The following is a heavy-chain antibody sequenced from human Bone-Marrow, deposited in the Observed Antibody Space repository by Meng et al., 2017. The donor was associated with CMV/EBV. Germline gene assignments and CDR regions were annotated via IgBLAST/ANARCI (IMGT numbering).Heavy chain of an antibody. CDR2: IYHSGST. D-gene: IGHD3-16*01. J-gene: IGHJ5*02. V-gene: IGHV4-38-2*02. CDR3: AILPGGGWVDP. Sequence: SETLSLTCTVSGYSISSGYYWGWIRQPPGKGLEWIGSIYHSGSTYYNPSLKSRVTISVDTSKNQFSLKLSSVTAADTAVYYCAILPGGGWVDPWGQGTLVTVPS. CDR1: GYSISSGYY.